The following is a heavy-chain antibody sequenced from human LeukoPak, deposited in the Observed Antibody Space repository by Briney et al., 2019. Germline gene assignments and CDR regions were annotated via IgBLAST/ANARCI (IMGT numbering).Heavy chain of an antibody. V-gene: IGHV3-30-3*01. D-gene: IGHD3-16*02. J-gene: IGHJ4*02. CDR3: ARHHYDYVWGSYRSFDY. CDR2: ISYDGSNK. Sequence: PGGSLRLSCAASGFTFSSYAMHWVRQAPGKGLEWVAVISYDGSNKYYADSVKGRFTISRDNAKNTLYLQMNSLRAEDTAVYYCARHHYDYVWGSYRSFDYWGQGTLVTVSS. CDR1: GFTFSSYA.